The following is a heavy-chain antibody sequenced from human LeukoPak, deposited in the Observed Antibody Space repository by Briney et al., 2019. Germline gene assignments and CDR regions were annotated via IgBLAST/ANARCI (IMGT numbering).Heavy chain of an antibody. CDR3: ARTYYYGSGSTDYYYYYYMDV. CDR2: INPNSGGT. V-gene: IGHV1-2*06. CDR1: GYTFTGYY. J-gene: IGHJ6*03. D-gene: IGHD3-10*01. Sequence: ASVKVSCKASGYTFTGYYMHWVRQAPGQGLEWMGRINPNSGGTNYAQKFQGRVTMTRDTSISTAYMELSRLRSDDTAVCYCARTYYYGSGSTDYYYYYYMDVWGKGTTVTVSS.